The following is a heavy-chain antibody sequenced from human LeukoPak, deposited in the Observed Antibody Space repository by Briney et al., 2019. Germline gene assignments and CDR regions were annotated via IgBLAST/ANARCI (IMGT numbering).Heavy chain of an antibody. CDR1: GFTFSNYG. D-gene: IGHD5-12*01. CDR3: AKDMWVDIVATSYDY. J-gene: IGHJ4*02. CDR2: LISSGGGT. V-gene: IGHV3-23*01. Sequence: GGSLRLSCAASGFTFSNYGMNWVRQAPGKGLEWVSALISSGGGTYYADSVKGRFTISRDNSKNTLYLQMNSLRAEDTAVYYCAKDMWVDIVATSYDYWGQGTLVTVSS.